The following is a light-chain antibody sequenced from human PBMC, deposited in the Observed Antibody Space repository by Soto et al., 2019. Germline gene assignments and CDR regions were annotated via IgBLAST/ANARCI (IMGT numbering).Light chain of an antibody. CDR2: EVT. CDR3: SSYTSSSPLYV. CDR1: SSDVGAYNY. J-gene: IGLJ1*01. V-gene: IGLV2-14*01. Sequence: QSALAQPASVSGSPGQSITISCTGTSSDVGAYNYVSWYQQHPGKAPKLMIFEVTNRPSGISTRFSGSKSGYTASLTISGLQAEDEADYYCSSYTSSSPLYVFGTGTKVTVL.